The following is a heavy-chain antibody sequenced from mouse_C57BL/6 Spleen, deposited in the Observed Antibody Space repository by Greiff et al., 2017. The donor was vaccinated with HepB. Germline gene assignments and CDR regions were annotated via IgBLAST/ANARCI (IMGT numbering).Heavy chain of an antibody. D-gene: IGHD2-4*01. J-gene: IGHJ1*03. CDR1: GFTFSSYT. V-gene: IGHV5-9*01. CDR2: ISGGGGNT. CDR3: ARLDDYDGNFDV. Sequence: EVMLVESGGGLVKPGGSLKLSCAASGFTFSSYTMSWVRQTPEKRLEWVATISGGGGNTYYPDSVKGRFTISRDNAKNTLYLQMSSLRSEDTALYYCARLDDYDGNFDVWGTGTTVTVSS.